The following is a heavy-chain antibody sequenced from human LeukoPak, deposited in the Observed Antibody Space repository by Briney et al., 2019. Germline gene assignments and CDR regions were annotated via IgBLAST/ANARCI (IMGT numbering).Heavy chain of an antibody. J-gene: IGHJ4*02. CDR2: IYSGGST. Sequence: GGSLRLSCAASGFTVSSNYMSWVRQAPGKGLEWVSLIYSGGSTYYADSVKGRFTISRDNSNNTLYLQMNSLRAEDTAVYYCARVPLLYGDEHWGLGTLVTVSS. CDR1: GFTVSSNY. CDR3: ARVPLLYGDEH. V-gene: IGHV3-53*01. D-gene: IGHD4-17*01.